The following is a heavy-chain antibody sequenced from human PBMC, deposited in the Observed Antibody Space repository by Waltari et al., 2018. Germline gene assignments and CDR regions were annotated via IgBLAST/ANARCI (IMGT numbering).Heavy chain of an antibody. Sequence: EVQLVESGGGLVQPGGSLRISCAASGFTFSSHWMGWGRQAAGEGLRWVANINEDGKAKYYVDSVKGRFAVSRDNAQNSLYLQMESLTAEDTAVYYCTRRFPNFYYYGMDVWGQGTAVTVSS. CDR1: GFTFSSHW. J-gene: IGHJ6*02. D-gene: IGHD3-3*01. V-gene: IGHV3-7*03. CDR2: INEDGKAK. CDR3: TRRFPNFYYYGMDV.